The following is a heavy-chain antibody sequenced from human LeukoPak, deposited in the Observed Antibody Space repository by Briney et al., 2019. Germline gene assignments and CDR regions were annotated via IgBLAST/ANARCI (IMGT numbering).Heavy chain of an antibody. CDR2: ISNDGSHQ. V-gene: IGHV3-30*18. CDR3: AKDFLPAALDY. CDR1: GFTFSRYG. J-gene: IGHJ4*02. D-gene: IGHD2-2*01. Sequence: PGGSLRLSCAASGFTFSRYGMHWVRQAPGKGLEWVAVISNDGSHQYYADSVKGRFTISRDSSKNTLYLQVNSLRVEDTAVYYCAKDFLPAALDYWGQGILVTVSS.